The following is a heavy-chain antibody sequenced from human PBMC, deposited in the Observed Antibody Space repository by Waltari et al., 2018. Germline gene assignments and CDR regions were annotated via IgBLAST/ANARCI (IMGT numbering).Heavy chain of an antibody. CDR2: IYPGDSDT. CDR3: ARPRHYDFWSGTPRGYAFDI. J-gene: IGHJ3*02. V-gene: IGHV5-51*03. Sequence: EVQLVQSGAEVKKPGESLKISCKGSGYSFTSYWIGWVRQMPGKGLEWMGIIYPGDSDTRYSPSFQGQVTISADKSISTAYLQWSSLKASDTAMYYCARPRHYDFWSGTPRGYAFDIWGQGTMVTVSS. D-gene: IGHD3-3*01. CDR1: GYSFTSYW.